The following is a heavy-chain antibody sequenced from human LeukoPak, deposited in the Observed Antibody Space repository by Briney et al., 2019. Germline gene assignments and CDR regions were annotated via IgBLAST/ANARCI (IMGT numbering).Heavy chain of an antibody. D-gene: IGHD6-13*01. Sequence: PGGSLRLSCAASGFTFSSYAMHWVRQAPGKGLEWVAVISYDGSNKYYADSVKGRFTISRDNSKNTLYLQMNSLRAEDTAVYYCARDLWQQNRNLDYWGQGTLVTVSS. CDR3: ARDLWQQNRNLDY. CDR1: GFTFSSYA. CDR2: ISYDGSNK. J-gene: IGHJ4*02. V-gene: IGHV3-30-3*01.